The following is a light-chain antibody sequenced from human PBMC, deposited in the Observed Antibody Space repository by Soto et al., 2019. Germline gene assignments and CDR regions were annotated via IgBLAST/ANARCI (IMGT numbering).Light chain of an antibody. Sequence: EIVLTQSPATTSLSPGEGLTLSCRASPSVVIDYVAWYHQKPGQAPRLLIYGTSIGATGLSSRFSGSGPGRDLNLTISRLEPEDFAVYSCQQYGGAPYTFGPGTKL. CDR1: PSVVIDY. CDR3: QQYGGAPYT. V-gene: IGKV3-20*01. CDR2: GTS. J-gene: IGKJ2*01.